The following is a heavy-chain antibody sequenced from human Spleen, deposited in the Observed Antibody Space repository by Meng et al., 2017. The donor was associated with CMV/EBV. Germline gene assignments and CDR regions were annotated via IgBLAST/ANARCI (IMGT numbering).Heavy chain of an antibody. D-gene: IGHD1-1*01. V-gene: IGHV4-59*01. CDR1: GGSISNYY. Sequence: SETLSLTCTVSGGSISNYYWSWLRQPPGKGLEWIGYIYYSGSTNYNPSLRSRVTISLDTSTNQFSLRLRSVTAADTAVFYCARSSATGAYYYGMDVWGQGTTVTVSS. CDR2: IYYSGST. J-gene: IGHJ6*02. CDR3: ARSSATGAYYYGMDV.